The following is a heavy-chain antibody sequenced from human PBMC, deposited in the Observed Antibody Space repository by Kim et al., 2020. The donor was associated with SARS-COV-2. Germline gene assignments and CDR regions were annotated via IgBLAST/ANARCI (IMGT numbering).Heavy chain of an antibody. CDR3: AKSGGGKVVPAAGYYYGMDV. J-gene: IGHJ6*02. D-gene: IGHD2-2*01. Sequence: GGSLRLSCAASGFTFSSYGMHWVRQAPGKGLEWVAVIWYDGSNKYYADSVKGRFTISRDNSKNTLYLQMNSLRAEDTAVYYCAKSGGGKVVPAAGYYYGMDVWGQGTTVTVSS. CDR2: IWYDGSNK. V-gene: IGHV3-33*06. CDR1: GFTFSSYG.